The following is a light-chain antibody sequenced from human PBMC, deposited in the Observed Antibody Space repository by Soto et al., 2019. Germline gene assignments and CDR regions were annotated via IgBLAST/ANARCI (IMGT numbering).Light chain of an antibody. CDR2: GAF. CDR1: QSISNN. V-gene: IGKV3-20*01. J-gene: IGKJ1*01. Sequence: IVMTQSPATLSLSPGEKATLSCRASQSISNNFAWFQQKPGQVPRLLIYGAFSRATGIPDRFSGSGSGTDFTLTISRLEPEDFAVYYCQQYGSSPVTFGQGTKVDIK. CDR3: QQYGSSPVT.